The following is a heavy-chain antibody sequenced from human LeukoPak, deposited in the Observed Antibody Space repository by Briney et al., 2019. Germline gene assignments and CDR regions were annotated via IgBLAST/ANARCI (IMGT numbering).Heavy chain of an antibody. CDR3: AKDVLLWFGELSY. CDR1: GFTFSSYG. D-gene: IGHD3-10*01. CDR2: IRYDGSNK. Sequence: GGSLRLSCAASGFTFSSYGMHWVRQAPGKGLEWVAFIRYDGSNKYYADSVKGRFTISRDNSKNTLYMQMNSLRAEDTAVYYCAKDVLLWFGELSYWGQGTLVTVSS. V-gene: IGHV3-30*02. J-gene: IGHJ4*02.